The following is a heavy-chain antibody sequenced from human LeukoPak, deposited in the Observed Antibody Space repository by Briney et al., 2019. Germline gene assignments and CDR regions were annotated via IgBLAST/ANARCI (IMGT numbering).Heavy chain of an antibody. CDR3: ATVGVYGSGSYYNWFDP. Sequence: ASVKVSYKVSGYTLTELSMHWVRQAPGKGLEWMGGFDPEDGETIYAQKFQGRVTMTEDTSTDTAYMELSSLRSEDTAVYYCATVGVYGSGSYYNWFDPWGQGTLVTVSS. V-gene: IGHV1-24*01. J-gene: IGHJ5*02. D-gene: IGHD3-10*01. CDR2: FDPEDGET. CDR1: GYTLTELS.